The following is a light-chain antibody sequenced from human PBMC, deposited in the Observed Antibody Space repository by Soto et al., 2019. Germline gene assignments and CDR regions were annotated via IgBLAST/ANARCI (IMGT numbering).Light chain of an antibody. J-gene: IGKJ4*01. CDR3: QQTRSYPST. Sequence: DVQMTQSPSSLSASVGDSVTITCXASQSISNYLAWYQQKPGKAPNLLIYEASILQRGVPSRFSGSNSGTDFTLTISSLQAEDFATYYCQQTRSYPSTFGGGTKVDIK. V-gene: IGKV1-9*01. CDR1: QSISNY. CDR2: EAS.